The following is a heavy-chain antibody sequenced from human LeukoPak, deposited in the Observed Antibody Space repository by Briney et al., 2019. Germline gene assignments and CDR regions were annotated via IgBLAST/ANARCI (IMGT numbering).Heavy chain of an antibody. CDR3: ARARVGATIAY. CDR2: IYYSGST. V-gene: IGHV4-59*01. D-gene: IGHD1-26*01. J-gene: IGHJ4*02. CDR1: GGSISSYY. Sequence: SETLSLTCTVSGGSISSYYWSWIRQPPGKGLEWIGYIYYSGSTNYNPSLKSRVTISVDTSKNQFSLKLSSVTAADTAVYYCARARVGATIAYWGQGTLVTVSS.